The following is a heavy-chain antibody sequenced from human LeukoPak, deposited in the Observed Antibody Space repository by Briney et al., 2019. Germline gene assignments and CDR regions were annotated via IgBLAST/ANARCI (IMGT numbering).Heavy chain of an antibody. D-gene: IGHD3-10*01. CDR1: GGSISSGDYY. V-gene: IGHV4-30-4*01. CDR3: ARAPYYYGSGSYQPPDY. Sequence: SETLSLTCTVSGGSISSGDYYWSWIRQSPGKGLEWIGYIYYSGSTYYNPSLKSRVTISVDTSKNQFSLKLSSVAAADTAVYYCARAPYYYGSGSYQPPDYWGQGTLVTVSS. CDR2: IYYSGST. J-gene: IGHJ4*02.